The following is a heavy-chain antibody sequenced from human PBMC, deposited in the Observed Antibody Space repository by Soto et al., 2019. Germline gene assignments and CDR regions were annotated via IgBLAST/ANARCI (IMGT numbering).Heavy chain of an antibody. D-gene: IGHD4-4*01. CDR3: ARRVTRPERRDY. Sequence: SETLSLTCTVSGGSLTRSPYSWGWIRQHPGKGLEWIWNIYYNGNTYYNPSLQSRVTISVDTSKNQFSLKLTSATAADTAVYYCARRVTRPERRDYWGQGALVTVS. V-gene: IGHV4-39*01. CDR1: GGSLTRSPYS. CDR2: IYYNGNT. J-gene: IGHJ4*02.